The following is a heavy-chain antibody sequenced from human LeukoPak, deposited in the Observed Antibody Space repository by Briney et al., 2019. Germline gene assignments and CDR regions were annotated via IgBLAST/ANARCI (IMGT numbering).Heavy chain of an antibody. CDR1: GGSFSGYY. D-gene: IGHD2-2*01. J-gene: IGHJ4*02. CDR3: ARGKRDIVVVPAAIFDY. CDR2: INHSGST. V-gene: IGHV4-34*01. Sequence: SETLSLTCAVYGGSFSGYYWSWIRQPPGKGLEWIGEINHSGSTNYNPSLKSRVTISVDTSKNQFSLKLSSVTAADTAVYYCARGKRDIVVVPAAIFDYWGQGTLVTVSS.